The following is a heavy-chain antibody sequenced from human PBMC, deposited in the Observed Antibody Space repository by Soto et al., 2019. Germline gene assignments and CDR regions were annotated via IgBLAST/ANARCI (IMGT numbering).Heavy chain of an antibody. CDR3: ARPQNNYELLWFGDSFGWFDP. J-gene: IGHJ5*02. CDR1: SGSISSSDYY. Sequence: SETLSLTCSVSSGSISSSDYYWSLIRQPPGKGLEWIGSIYYSGTTYYNPSLKSRVTISVDTSKNQFSLKLSSVTAADTAVYYCARPQNNYELLWFGDSFGWFDPWGQGTLVTVSS. V-gene: IGHV4-39*01. CDR2: IYYSGTT. D-gene: IGHD3-10*01.